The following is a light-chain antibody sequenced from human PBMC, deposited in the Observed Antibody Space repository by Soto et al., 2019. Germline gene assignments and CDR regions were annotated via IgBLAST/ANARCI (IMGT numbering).Light chain of an antibody. J-gene: IGKJ5*01. CDR1: QSVSTTY. CDR3: QQYNNWPPIT. CDR2: GAS. Sequence: ELVLTQSPGTLSLSPGEGATLSCRASQSVSTTYLAWYQQKPGQAPRLLIYGASNRATGIPDRFSGSGSGTDFTLTISRLEPEDFAVYFCQQYNNWPPITFGQGTRLEIK. V-gene: IGKV3-20*01.